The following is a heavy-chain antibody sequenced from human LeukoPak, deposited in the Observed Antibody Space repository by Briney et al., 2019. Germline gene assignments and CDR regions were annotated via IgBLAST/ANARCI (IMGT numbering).Heavy chain of an antibody. V-gene: IGHV3-74*01. CDR3: AKDMSGGWTNYYYYGMDV. D-gene: IGHD6-19*01. CDR1: GFTFSSHW. J-gene: IGHJ6*02. Sequence: GGSLRLSCAASGFTFSSHWMHWVRQVPGKGLVWVSRISRDGNTTDYADAVKGRFTISRDNAKNTLYLQMNSLRAEDTAVYYCAKDMSGGWTNYYYYGMDVWGQGTTVTVSS. CDR2: ISRDGNTT.